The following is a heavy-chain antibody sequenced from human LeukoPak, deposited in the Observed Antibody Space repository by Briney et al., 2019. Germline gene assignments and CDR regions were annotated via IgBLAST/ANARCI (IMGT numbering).Heavy chain of an antibody. V-gene: IGHV3-30*03. Sequence: PGGSLRLSCAASGFTFSSYGMHWVRQAPGKGLEWVAVISYDGSNKYYADSVKGRFTISRDNSKNTLYLQMNSLRAEDTAVYYCARDHSEYYYDSSGYEFDYWGQGTLVTVSS. J-gene: IGHJ4*02. CDR2: ISYDGSNK. D-gene: IGHD3-22*01. CDR1: GFTFSSYG. CDR3: ARDHSEYYYDSSGYEFDY.